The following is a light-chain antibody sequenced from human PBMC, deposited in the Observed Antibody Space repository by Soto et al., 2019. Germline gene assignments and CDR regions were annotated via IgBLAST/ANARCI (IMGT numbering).Light chain of an antibody. V-gene: IGKV1-5*03. CDR1: QSISSW. J-gene: IGKJ1*01. CDR2: KAS. Sequence: DIQMTQSPSTLSASVGDRVTITCRASQSISSWLAWYQQKPGKAPKLLIYKASSLESXVXSRFSGSGSGTEFTLTISSLQPDDFATYYCQQYNSYSKTFGQGTKVVIK. CDR3: QQYNSYSKT.